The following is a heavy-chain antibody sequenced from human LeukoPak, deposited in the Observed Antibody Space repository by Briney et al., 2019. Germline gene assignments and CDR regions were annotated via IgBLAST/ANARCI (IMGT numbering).Heavy chain of an antibody. CDR3: ARGYCDTNDCPPGAY. J-gene: IGHJ4*02. Sequence: ASVKVSCKASGYTLNAFYLHWVRQAHGQGLEWMGWINPNSGGTNYAQKFQGRVTLTRDTSIRTVYMELTGLTSDDTAVYYCARGYCDTNDCPPGAYWGQGALVTVSS. CDR1: GYTLNAFY. V-gene: IGHV1-2*02. D-gene: IGHD3-9*01. CDR2: INPNSGGT.